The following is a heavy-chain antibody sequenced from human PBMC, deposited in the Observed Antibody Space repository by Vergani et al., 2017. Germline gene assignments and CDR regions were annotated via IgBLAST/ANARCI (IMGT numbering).Heavy chain of an antibody. CDR1: GGSISSSNW. J-gene: IGHJ6*02. Sequence: QVQLQESGPGLVKPSGTLSLTCAVSGGSISSSNWWSWVRQPPGKGLEWIGEIYHSGSTNYNPSLKSRVTISVDKSKNQFSLKLSSVTAADTAMYYCARTEHYGSGTYYYYGMDVWGQGTTVTVSS. CDR3: ARTEHYGSGTYYYYGMDV. V-gene: IGHV4-4*02. D-gene: IGHD3-10*01. CDR2: IYHSGST.